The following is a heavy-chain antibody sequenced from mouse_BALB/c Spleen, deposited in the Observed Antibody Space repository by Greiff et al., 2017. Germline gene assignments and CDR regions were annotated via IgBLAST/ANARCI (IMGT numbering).Heavy chain of an antibody. V-gene: IGHV7-1*02. Sequence: DVMLVESGGGLVQPGGSLRLSCATSGFTFSDFYMEWVRQPPGKRLEWIAASRNKANDYTTEYSASVKGRFIVSRDTSQSILYLQMNALRAEDTAIYYCARDDYYGSSYDAMDYWGQGTSVTVSS. D-gene: IGHD1-1*01. J-gene: IGHJ4*01. CDR3: ARDDYYGSSYDAMDY. CDR2: SRNKANDYTT. CDR1: GFTFSDFY.